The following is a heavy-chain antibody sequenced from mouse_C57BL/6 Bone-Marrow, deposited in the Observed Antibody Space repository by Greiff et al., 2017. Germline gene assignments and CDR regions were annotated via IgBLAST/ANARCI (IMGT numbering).Heavy chain of an antibody. CDR2: IYPSDSET. CDR3: ARDYYGTWYFDV. Sequence: VKLQQPGAELVRPGSSVKLSCKASGYTFTSYWMDWVKQRPGQGLEWIGNIYPSDSETHYNQKFKDKATLTVDKSSSTAYMQLSSLTSEDSAVYYCARDYYGTWYFDVWGTGTTVTVSS. CDR1: GYTFTSYW. J-gene: IGHJ1*03. D-gene: IGHD1-1*01. V-gene: IGHV1-61*01.